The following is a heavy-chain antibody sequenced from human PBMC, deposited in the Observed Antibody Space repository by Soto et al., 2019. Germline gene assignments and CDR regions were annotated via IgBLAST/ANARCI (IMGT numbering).Heavy chain of an antibody. Sequence: ASVKVSCKASGYFFTTYGISWVRQAPGQGLEWMGWISPYNGNTKYAQSFQGRVTMTTDTSTYTAHMELRSLRSDDPAVYYCARDFGSDLSAPGAVFDYWGQGTVVTVSS. D-gene: IGHD3-3*01. V-gene: IGHV1-18*04. CDR2: ISPYNGNT. J-gene: IGHJ4*02. CDR1: GYFFTTYG. CDR3: ARDFGSDLSAPGAVFDY.